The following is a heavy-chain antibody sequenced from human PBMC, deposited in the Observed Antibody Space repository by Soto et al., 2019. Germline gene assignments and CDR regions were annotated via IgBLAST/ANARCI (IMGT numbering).Heavy chain of an antibody. J-gene: IGHJ6*02. D-gene: IGHD6-6*01. Sequence: GSAVKVSCKASGGTFSSYAISWGRQAPGQGLEWMGGIIPIFGTANYAQKFQGRVTITADKSTSTAYMELSSLRSEDTAVYYCATTKTYSISSEVYYYYGMDVWAQGTTVTVSS. V-gene: IGHV1-69*06. CDR3: ATTKTYSISSEVYYYYGMDV. CDR2: IIPIFGTA. CDR1: GGTFSSYA.